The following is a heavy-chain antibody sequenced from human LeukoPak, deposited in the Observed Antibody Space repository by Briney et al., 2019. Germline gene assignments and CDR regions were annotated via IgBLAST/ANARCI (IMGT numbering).Heavy chain of an antibody. CDR1: GGSVSSNSAA. Sequence: SQTLSLTCAISGGSVSSNSAAWNWIRQSPSRGLEWLGRTYYRSKWYNDYAVSVKSRITINPDTSKNQFSLQLNSVTPEDTAVYYCARGVGFSGYERFYYYYYMDVWGKGTTVTVSS. CDR3: ARGVGFSGYERFYYYYYMDV. CDR2: TYYRSKWYN. J-gene: IGHJ6*03. V-gene: IGHV6-1*01. D-gene: IGHD5-12*01.